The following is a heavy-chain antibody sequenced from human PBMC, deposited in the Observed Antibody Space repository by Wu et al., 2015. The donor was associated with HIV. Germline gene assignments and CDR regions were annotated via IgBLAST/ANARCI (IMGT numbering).Heavy chain of an antibody. CDR3: ARDMGIAGGPRDAFDI. V-gene: IGHV1-2*02. D-gene: IGHD6-13*01. CDR2: INPNSGGT. Sequence: QVQLVQSGAEVKKPGASVKVSCKASGYTFTGYYMHWVRQAPGQGLEWMGWINPNSGGTNYAQKFQGRVTMTRDTSISTAYMELSRLRSDDTAVYYCARDMGIAGGPRDAFDIVGPRDKWSPSLQ. J-gene: IGHJ3*02. CDR1: GYTFTGYY.